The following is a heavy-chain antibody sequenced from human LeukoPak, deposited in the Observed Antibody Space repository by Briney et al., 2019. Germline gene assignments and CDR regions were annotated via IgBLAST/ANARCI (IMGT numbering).Heavy chain of an antibody. CDR1: GDSITTSDYF. CDR2: IYYSGNT. V-gene: IGHV4-39*07. Sequence: LETLSLTCTVSGDSITTSDYFWGWIRQSPGKGLEWIASIYYSGNTYYNPSLKSRVTISEDTSKNQFSLKLSSVTAADTAVYYCARDKEGYDFWSGYSSSRMDVWGKGTTVTVSS. D-gene: IGHD3-3*01. CDR3: ARDKEGYDFWSGYSSSRMDV. J-gene: IGHJ6*03.